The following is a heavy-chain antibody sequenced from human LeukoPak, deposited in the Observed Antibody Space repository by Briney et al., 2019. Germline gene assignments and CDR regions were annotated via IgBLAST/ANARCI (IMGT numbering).Heavy chain of an antibody. J-gene: IGHJ5*02. CDR1: GGSFSNHY. D-gene: IGHD1-7*01. CDR2: IYHTGST. Sequence: SETLSLTCTVSGGSFSNHYWSWIRQPPGKGLEWIGYIYHTGSTNYNPSLKSRVTISVDTSKNHFSLKLSPVTAADTAVYYCARGNYVDWFDPWGQGTQVTVSS. CDR3: ARGNYVDWFDP. V-gene: IGHV4-59*11.